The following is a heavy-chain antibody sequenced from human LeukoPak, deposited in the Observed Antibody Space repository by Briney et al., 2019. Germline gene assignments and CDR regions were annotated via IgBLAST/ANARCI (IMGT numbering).Heavy chain of an antibody. Sequence: ASVKVSCKASGYTFTSYDINWVRQATGQGLEWMGWVNPNSGNTGYAQKFQGRVTMTRNTSISTAYMELSSLRSEDTAVYYCARGVPAAIRKKQNWFDPWGQGTLVTVSS. CDR3: ARGVPAAIRKKQNWFDP. CDR1: GYTFTSYD. V-gene: IGHV1-8*01. CDR2: VNPNSGNT. D-gene: IGHD2-2*02. J-gene: IGHJ5*02.